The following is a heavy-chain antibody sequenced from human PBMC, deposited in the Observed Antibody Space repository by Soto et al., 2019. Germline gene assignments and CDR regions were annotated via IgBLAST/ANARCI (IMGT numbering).Heavy chain of an antibody. CDR2: FDPEDGET. V-gene: IGHV1-24*01. Sequence: GASVKVSCKVSGYTLTELSMHWVRQAPGKGLEWMGGFDPEDGETIYAQKFQGRVTMTENTSIGTAYMELSSLRSEDTAVYYCARVISIAARTYYYYYGMDVWGQGTTVTVSS. D-gene: IGHD6-6*01. CDR1: GYTLTELS. CDR3: ARVISIAARTYYYYYGMDV. J-gene: IGHJ6*02.